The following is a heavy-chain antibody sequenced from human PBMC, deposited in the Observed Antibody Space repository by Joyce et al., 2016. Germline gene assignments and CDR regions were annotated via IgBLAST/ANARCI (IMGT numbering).Heavy chain of an antibody. CDR2: IGTAGDP. D-gene: IGHD3-16*01. V-gene: IGHV3-13*05. CDR3: ARERGGGMSAFDI. CDR1: GFTFSAYE. J-gene: IGHJ3*02. Sequence: EVQLVEAGGALVQPGGSLRLSCAASGFTFSAYEIHWVRQNTVKCVECVSAIGTAGDPYYAGSVKGRFTISRENAKSSLFLQMNSLRAEDTAVYYCARERGGGMSAFDIWGQGTMVTVSS.